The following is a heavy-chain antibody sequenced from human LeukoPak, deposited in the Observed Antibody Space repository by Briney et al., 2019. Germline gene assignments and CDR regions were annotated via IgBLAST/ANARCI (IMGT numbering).Heavy chain of an antibody. CDR2: ISGSGGGT. J-gene: IGHJ6*03. V-gene: IGHV3-23*01. CDR3: ARVSGYDSGYYYYMDV. Sequence: PGGSLRLSCAASGFTFISYAMSWVRQAPGKGLEWVSTISGSGGGTYYADSVKGRFTISRDNAKNSLYLQMNSLRAEDTAVYYCARVSGYDSGYYYYMDVWGKGTTVTVSS. CDR1: GFTFISYA. D-gene: IGHD5-12*01.